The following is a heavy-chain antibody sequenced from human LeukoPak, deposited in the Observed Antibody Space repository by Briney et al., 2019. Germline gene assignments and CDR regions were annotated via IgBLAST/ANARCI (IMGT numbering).Heavy chain of an antibody. J-gene: IGHJ2*01. CDR3: ARDQYSGSYYNWYFDL. D-gene: IGHD1-26*01. CDR2: IYYSGST. V-gene: IGHV4-61*01. CDR1: GGSVSSGTYY. Sequence: SETLSLTCTVSGGSVSSGTYYWSWIRQPPGKGLEWIGYIYYSGSTNYNPSLKSRVTISVDTSKHQFSLKLSSVTAADTAVYYCARDQYSGSYYNWYFDLWGRGTLVTVSS.